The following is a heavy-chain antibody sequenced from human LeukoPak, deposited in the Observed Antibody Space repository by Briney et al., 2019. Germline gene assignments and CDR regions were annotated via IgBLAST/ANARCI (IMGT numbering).Heavy chain of an antibody. CDR2: IYPGDSDT. CDR3: ARTMVRGVIASGFDF. J-gene: IGHJ4*02. CDR1: GYSFTTHW. V-gene: IGHV5-51*01. D-gene: IGHD3-10*01. Sequence: GESLKISCKSSGYSFTTHWIGWVRQMPGKGLEWMGTIYPGDSDTRYSPSFQGQVTILVAKSISTAYLQWSTLKASDTARYYCARTMVRGVIASGFDFWGQGTLVTVSS.